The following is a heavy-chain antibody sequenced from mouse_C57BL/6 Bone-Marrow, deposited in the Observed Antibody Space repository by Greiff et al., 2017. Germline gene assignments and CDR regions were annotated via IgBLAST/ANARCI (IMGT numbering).Heavy chain of an antibody. CDR3: ARQLRSY. J-gene: IGHJ3*01. CDR2: IYPRSGNT. V-gene: IGHV1-81*01. D-gene: IGHD3-2*02. Sequence: VQLQESGAELARPGASVKLSCTASGYTFTSYGLSWVKQRTGQGLEGIGEIYPRSGNTYYNEKFKGKATLTADKSSCTAYMELRSLTSEDSAVYFCARQLRSYWGQGTLVTVSA. CDR1: GYTFTSYG.